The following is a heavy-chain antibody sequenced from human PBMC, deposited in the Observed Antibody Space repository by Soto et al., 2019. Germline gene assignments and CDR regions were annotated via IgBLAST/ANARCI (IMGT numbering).Heavy chain of an antibody. Sequence: GASVKVSCKASGYTFTSYDINWVRQTTGQGLEWMGWMNPNSGNTGYAQKFQGRVTMTRNTSISTAYMELSSLRSEDTAVYYCARVRGHYYCSGVYYYYFMDVPGKGTTVIGSS. D-gene: IGHD3-10*01. CDR2: MNPNSGNT. V-gene: IGHV1-8*01. CDR1: GYTFTSYD. CDR3: ARVRGHYYCSGVYYYYFMDV. J-gene: IGHJ6*03.